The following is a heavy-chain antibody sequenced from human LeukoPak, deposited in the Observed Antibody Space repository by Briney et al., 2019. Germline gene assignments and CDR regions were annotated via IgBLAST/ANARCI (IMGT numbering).Heavy chain of an antibody. J-gene: IGHJ6*03. V-gene: IGHV3-23*01. CDR3: AKESVGLVHYYYYYMDV. CDR1: GFTFTSYA. CDR2: ISGSGGTT. Sequence: GGSLRLSCAASGFTFTSYAMTWVRQAPGKGLEWVSVISGSGGTTYYADSVKGRFTISRDNSKNTLYLQMNSLRAEDTAVYYCAKESVGLVHYYYYYMDVWGKGTTVTVSS. D-gene: IGHD6-19*01.